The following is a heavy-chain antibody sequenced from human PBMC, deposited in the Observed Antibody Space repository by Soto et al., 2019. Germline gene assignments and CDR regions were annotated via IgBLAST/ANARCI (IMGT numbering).Heavy chain of an antibody. V-gene: IGHV5-51*01. CDR3: ARRGGSYQADY. J-gene: IGHJ4*02. Sequence: GESLKISCKGSGYSFSDYWIGWVRQMPGKGLEWMGIIYPGDSDTIYSPSFQGQVTISADKSISTAYLPGSGLRASDTAIYYCARRGGSYQADYWGQGTLVTVSS. D-gene: IGHD1-26*01. CDR2: IYPGDSDT. CDR1: GYSFSDYW.